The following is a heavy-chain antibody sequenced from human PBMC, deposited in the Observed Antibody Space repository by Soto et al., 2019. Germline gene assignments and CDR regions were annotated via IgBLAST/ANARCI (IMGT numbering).Heavy chain of an antibody. D-gene: IGHD3-22*01. Sequence: TGGSLRLSCAASGFTFSSYGMHWVRQAPGKGLEWVAVISYDGSNKYYADSVKGRFTISRDNSKNTLYLQMNSLRAEDTAVYYCAKETYYYDSSGYPDYWGQGTLVTVSS. J-gene: IGHJ4*02. CDR3: AKETYYYDSSGYPDY. V-gene: IGHV3-30*18. CDR1: GFTFSSYG. CDR2: ISYDGSNK.